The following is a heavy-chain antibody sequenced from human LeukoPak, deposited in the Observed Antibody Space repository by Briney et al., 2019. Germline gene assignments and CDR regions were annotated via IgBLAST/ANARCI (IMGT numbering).Heavy chain of an antibody. CDR2: FYYSWST. D-gene: IGHD1-26*01. V-gene: IGHV4-38-2*02. CDR1: GYSNRSGYY. Sequence: SEPVSLLCTVCGYSNRSGYYWGWIRQPPGKGLGWIGRFYYSWSTYYNPPLKSRVHISRETSQNPFSPNVSSVTAADTAVFFWARALYSGSYYIDYGGQGTLATVSS. J-gene: IGHJ4*02. CDR3: ARALYSGSYYIDY.